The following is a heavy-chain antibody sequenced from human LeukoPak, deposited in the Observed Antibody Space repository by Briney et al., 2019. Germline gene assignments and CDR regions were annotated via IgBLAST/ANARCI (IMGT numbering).Heavy chain of an antibody. J-gene: IGHJ4*02. D-gene: IGHD2-15*01. CDR1: GFTFSSNW. CDR2: INEDGSTT. Sequence: PGGSLRLSCAASGFTFSSNWMHWVRQAPGKGLVWVSRINEDGSTTNYADSVKGRFTISRDNAKNTLYLQMNSLRAEDTAVYFCVRDGQGSTPLDYWGQGTLVTVSS. CDR3: VRDGQGSTPLDY. V-gene: IGHV3-74*01.